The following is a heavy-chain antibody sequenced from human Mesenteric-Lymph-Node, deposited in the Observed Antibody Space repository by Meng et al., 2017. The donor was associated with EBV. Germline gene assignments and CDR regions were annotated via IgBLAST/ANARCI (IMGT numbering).Heavy chain of an antibody. CDR1: GYSFTSSH. D-gene: IGHD6-13*01. Sequence: QGKLVQVGAEVKKPGALVKVSCKASGYSFTSSHMHWVRQAPGQGLEWMGIINPGGGSTDYAQKFQGRVTMTRDTSTSTVYMELSSLRSEDTAVYYCARERIAAAGTQYFDYWGHGTLVTVSS. V-gene: IGHV1-46*01. CDR2: INPGGGST. CDR3: ARERIAAAGTQYFDY. J-gene: IGHJ4*01.